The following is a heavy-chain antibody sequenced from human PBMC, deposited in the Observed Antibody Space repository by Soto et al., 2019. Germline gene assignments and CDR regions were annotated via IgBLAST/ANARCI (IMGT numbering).Heavy chain of an antibody. CDR1: GCSISSYY. CDR3: ARGREAFDY. J-gene: IGHJ4*02. CDR2: IYYSGST. Sequence: PSETLSLTCTVSGCSISSYYWSWIRQPPGKGLEWIGYIYYSGSTNYNPSLKSRVTISVDTSKNQFSLKLSSVTAADTAVYYCARGREAFDYWGQGTLVTVSS. V-gene: IGHV4-59*01.